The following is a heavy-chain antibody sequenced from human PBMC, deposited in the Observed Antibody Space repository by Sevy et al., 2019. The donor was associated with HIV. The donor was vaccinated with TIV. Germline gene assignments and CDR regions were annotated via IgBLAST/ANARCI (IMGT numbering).Heavy chain of an antibody. D-gene: IGHD3-3*01. CDR3: ARDPHYDFWSGPAFDI. Sequence: SETLSLTCTVSGGSISSYYWSWIRQPPGKGLEWIGYIYYSGSTNYNPSLKSRVTISVDTSKNQFSLKLSSVTAADTAVYYCARDPHYDFWSGPAFDIWGQGTMVTVSS. CDR2: IYYSGST. V-gene: IGHV4-59*01. CDR1: GGSISSYY. J-gene: IGHJ3*02.